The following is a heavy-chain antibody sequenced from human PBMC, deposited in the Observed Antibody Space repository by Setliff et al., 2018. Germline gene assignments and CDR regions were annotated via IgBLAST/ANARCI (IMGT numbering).Heavy chain of an antibody. J-gene: IGHJ3*02. CDR2: IYYSGST. Sequence: SETLSLTCTVSGGSISSYYWSWIRQPPGKGLEWIGYIYYSGSTNYNPSLKSRVAISVDTSKNQFSLKLSSVTAADTAVYYCAGPRGYSYGNTNDAFDIWGQGTMVTVSS. CDR1: GGSISSYY. D-gene: IGHD5-18*01. CDR3: AGPRGYSYGNTNDAFDI. V-gene: IGHV4-59*01.